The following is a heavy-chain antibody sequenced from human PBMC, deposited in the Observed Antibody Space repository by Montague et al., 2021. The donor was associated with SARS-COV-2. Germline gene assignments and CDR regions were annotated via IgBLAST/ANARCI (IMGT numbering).Heavy chain of an antibody. V-gene: IGHV4-59*08. CDR2: IYYSGST. D-gene: IGHD3-10*01. CDR1: GGSISSYY. Sequence: SETLPLTCTVSGGSISSYYWSWIRQPPGKGLEWIGYIYYSGSTDYNPSXXSRVTISVDTSKNQFSLKLSSVTAADTAVYYCARRGQGTMVRGVIISAFDIWGQGTMVTVSS. J-gene: IGHJ3*02. CDR3: ARRGQGTMVRGVIISAFDI.